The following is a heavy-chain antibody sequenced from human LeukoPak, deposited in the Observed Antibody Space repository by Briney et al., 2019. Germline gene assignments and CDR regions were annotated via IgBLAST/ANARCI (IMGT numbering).Heavy chain of an antibody. CDR2: IYTSGSI. V-gene: IGHV4-4*07. Sequence: PSETLSLTCTVSGGSISSYYWSWIRQPAGKGLEWIGRIYTSGSINYNPSLKSRVTMSVDTSKNQFSLKLSSVTAADTAVYYCARVQIGQRGARTLFDYWGQGTLVTVSS. J-gene: IGHJ4*02. D-gene: IGHD1-26*01. CDR1: GGSISSYY. CDR3: ARVQIGQRGARTLFDY.